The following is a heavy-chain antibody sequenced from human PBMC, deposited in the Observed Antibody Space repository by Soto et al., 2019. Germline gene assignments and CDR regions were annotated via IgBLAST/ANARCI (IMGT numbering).Heavy chain of an antibody. CDR2: IKQDGSEK. J-gene: IGHJ3*02. CDR3: ARQYSSSHADAFDI. D-gene: IGHD6-6*01. V-gene: IGHV3-7*01. Sequence: GGSLRLSCAASGFTFSSYWMSWVRQAPGKGLEWVANIKQDGSEKYYVDSVKGRFTISRDNAKNSLYLQMNSLRADDTAVYYCARQYSSSHADAFDIWGQGTMVTVSS. CDR1: GFTFSSYW.